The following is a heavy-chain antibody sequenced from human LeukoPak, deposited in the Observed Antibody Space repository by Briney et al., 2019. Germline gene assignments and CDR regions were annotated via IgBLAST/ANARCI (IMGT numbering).Heavy chain of an antibody. CDR3: ARGPTTGTPTYYYYYGMDV. J-gene: IGHJ6*02. CDR2: IIPIFGTA. CDR1: GGTFSSYA. D-gene: IGHD1-1*01. V-gene: IGHV1-69*13. Sequence: ASVKVSCKASGGTFSSYAISWVRQAPGQGLEWMGGIIPIFGTANYAQKFQGRVTITADESTSTAYMELSSLRSEDTAVYYCARGPTTGTPTYYYYYGMDVWGQGTTVTVSS.